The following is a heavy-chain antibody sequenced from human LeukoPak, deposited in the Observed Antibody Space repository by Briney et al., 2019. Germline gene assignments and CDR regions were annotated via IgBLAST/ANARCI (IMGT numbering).Heavy chain of an antibody. CDR2: IRYDGSNT. CDR3: AKNRWGSVATPDS. J-gene: IGHJ4*02. V-gene: IGHV3-30*02. Sequence: GGSLRLSCAASGFTFSSYGMHWVRQAPGKGLEWVAFIRYDGSNTYAESVKGRFTISRDNSKNTVYLQMNSLAIEDTAIYYCAKNRWGSVATPDSWGQGTVVTVSS. CDR1: GFTFSSYG. D-gene: IGHD5-12*01.